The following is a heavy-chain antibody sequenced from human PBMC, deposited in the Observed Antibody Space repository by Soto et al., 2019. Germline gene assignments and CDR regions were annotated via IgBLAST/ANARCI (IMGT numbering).Heavy chain of an antibody. CDR1: GGTFSSYA. D-gene: IGHD2-2*01. CDR3: ARSQGSSTSLEIYYYYYYGMDG. V-gene: IGHV1-69*01. CDR2: IIPISGTA. Sequence: QVQLVQSGAEVKKPGSSVKVSCKASGGTFSSYAISWVRQAPGQGLEWMGGIIPISGTANYAQKVQGRVTITADESTSTAYMELSSLRSEDTAVYYWARSQGSSTSLEIYYYYYYGMDGWGQGTTVTVSS. J-gene: IGHJ6*02.